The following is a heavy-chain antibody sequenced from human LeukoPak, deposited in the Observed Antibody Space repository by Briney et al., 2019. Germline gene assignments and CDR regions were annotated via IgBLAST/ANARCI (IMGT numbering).Heavy chain of an antibody. CDR3: ARRWARASCSSSSCYKPYFDY. Sequence: SETLSLTCAVYGGSFSGYYWSWIRQPPGKGLEWIGEINHSGGTNYNPSLKSRVTISVDTSKNQFSLKLNSVTAADSAVYYCARRWARASCSSSSCYKPYFDYWGQGTLVAVSS. CDR2: INHSGGT. J-gene: IGHJ4*02. V-gene: IGHV4-34*01. CDR1: GGSFSGYY. D-gene: IGHD2-2*02.